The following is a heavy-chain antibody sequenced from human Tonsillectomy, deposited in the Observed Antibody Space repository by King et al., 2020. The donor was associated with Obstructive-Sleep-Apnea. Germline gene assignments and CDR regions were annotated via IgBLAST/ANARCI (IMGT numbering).Heavy chain of an antibody. CDR1: GFTFSNAW. J-gene: IGHJ5*02. CDR3: TTDGCSSTSCYDNWFDP. CDR2: IKSKTDGGTT. Sequence: VQLVESGGGLVKPGGSLRLSCAASGFTFSNAWMSWVRQAPGKGLEWVGRIKSKTDGGTTDYAAPVKGRFIILRDDSKNTQYLQMNSLKTEDTAVYYCTTDGCSSTSCYDNWFDPWGQGTLVTVSS. D-gene: IGHD2-2*01. V-gene: IGHV3-15*01.